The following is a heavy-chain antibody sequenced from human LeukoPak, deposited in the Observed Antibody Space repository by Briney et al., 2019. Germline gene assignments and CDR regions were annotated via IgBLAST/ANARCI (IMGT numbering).Heavy chain of an antibody. CDR2: IIPILGIA. Sequence: GASVKVSCKASGGTFSSYAISWVRQAPGQGLEWMGRIIPILGIANYAQKFQGRVTITADKSTSTAYMELSSLRSEDTAVYHCARDGSLVYYYDSSGRYYFDYWGQGTLVTVSS. D-gene: IGHD3-22*01. CDR1: GGTFSSYA. CDR3: ARDGSLVYYYDSSGRYYFDY. J-gene: IGHJ4*02. V-gene: IGHV1-69*04.